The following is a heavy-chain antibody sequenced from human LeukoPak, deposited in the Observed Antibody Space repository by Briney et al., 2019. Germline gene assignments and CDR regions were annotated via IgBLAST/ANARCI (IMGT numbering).Heavy chain of an antibody. Sequence: GGSLRLSCAASGFPFSKFGMHWVRQAPGKGLEWVAVVWFDGSNKFYSESVKGRFTISRDNSKNTLYLQVNNLRVEDTAVYYCARDLNPEHPTDWFKEEDYWGQGTLVTVSS. CDR3: ARDLNPEHPTDWFKEEDY. CDR1: GFPFSKFG. D-gene: IGHD3-9*01. J-gene: IGHJ4*02. V-gene: IGHV3-33*01. CDR2: VWFDGSNK.